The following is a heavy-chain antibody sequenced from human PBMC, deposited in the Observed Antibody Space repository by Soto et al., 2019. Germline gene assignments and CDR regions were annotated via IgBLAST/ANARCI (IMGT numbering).Heavy chain of an antibody. CDR1: GYSLTELS. Sequence: ASVKVSCKVSGYSLTELSMHWVRQAPGQGLEWMGRFDPEDGERIYTQKFQGRVTMTDDTSTDTAYLELSSLRSEDTAVYCCATSVDLPVGEDVWGRGTTVTVSS. V-gene: IGHV1-24*01. D-gene: IGHD4-17*01. CDR3: ATSVDLPVGEDV. J-gene: IGHJ6*02. CDR2: FDPEDGER.